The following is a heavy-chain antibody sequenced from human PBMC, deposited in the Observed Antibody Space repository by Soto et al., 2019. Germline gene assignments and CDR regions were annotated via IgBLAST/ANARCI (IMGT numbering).Heavy chain of an antibody. J-gene: IGHJ4*02. Sequence: QVHLEQWGAGLLKPSETLSLTCAVYGGSFSGHYSSWIRQAPGKGLEWIGEINHRGSTNYNPSLKSRITMSIDTYKNQFSLKLSSVTAADTAVYYCARGGTYYDFWGGDYWGQGTLVTVSS. CDR2: INHRGST. D-gene: IGHD3-3*01. CDR1: GGSFSGHY. CDR3: ARGGTYYDFWGGDY. V-gene: IGHV4-34*01.